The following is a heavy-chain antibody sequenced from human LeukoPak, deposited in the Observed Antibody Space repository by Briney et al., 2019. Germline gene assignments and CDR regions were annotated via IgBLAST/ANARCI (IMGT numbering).Heavy chain of an antibody. D-gene: IGHD2-2*02. CDR2: ISGSGGST. CDR1: GFTFSTSA. J-gene: IGHJ4*02. V-gene: IGHV3-23*01. Sequence: GGSLRLSCAASGFTFSTSAMSWVRQAPGKGLEWVSAISGSGGSTYYADSVKGRFTVSRDNSKNTLYLQMNSLRAEDTAVYYCAKDGHCSSTSCYTYDYWGQGTLVTVSS. CDR3: AKDGHCSSTSCYTYDY.